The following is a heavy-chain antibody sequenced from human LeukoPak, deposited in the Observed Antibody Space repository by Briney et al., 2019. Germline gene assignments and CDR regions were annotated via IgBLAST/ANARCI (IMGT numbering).Heavy chain of an antibody. J-gene: IGHJ6*03. Sequence: PSETLSLTCTVSGGSISSRSDYWGWIRQTPGKGLEWIGNLDSSGSTYYNPSLKSRVTISVGTSKNQFSLNLGSVTAADTAIYFCSRSHDYGGLYFYYYMDVWGKGTTVTVSS. D-gene: IGHD4-23*01. CDR3: SRSHDYGGLYFYYYMDV. CDR1: GGSISSRSDY. CDR2: LDSSGST. V-gene: IGHV4-39*01.